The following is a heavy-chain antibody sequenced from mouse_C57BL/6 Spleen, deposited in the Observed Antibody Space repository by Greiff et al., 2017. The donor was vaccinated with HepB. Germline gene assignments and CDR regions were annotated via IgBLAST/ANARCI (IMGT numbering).Heavy chain of an antibody. Sequence: VQLQQSGAELVKPGASVKLSCTASGFNIKDYYMHWVKQRTEQGLEWIGRIDPEDGETKYAPKFQGKATITTDTSSNAAYLQLTSLTSEDTAVYYCAICCYGSSYAWYFDVGRTGTSLTVSS. D-gene: IGHD1-1*01. CDR1: GFNIKDYY. CDR2: IDPEDGET. V-gene: IGHV14-2*01. CDR3: AICCYGSSYAWYFDV. J-gene: IGHJ1*03.